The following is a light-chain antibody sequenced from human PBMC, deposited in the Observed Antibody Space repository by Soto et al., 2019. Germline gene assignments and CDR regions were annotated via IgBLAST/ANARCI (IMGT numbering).Light chain of an antibody. V-gene: IGKV3-15*01. J-gene: IGKJ5*01. CDR3: QQHEKWPPSIT. CDR2: GAS. Sequence: IVMTQSPATLSVSPGDRATLSCRSSQPVNNNLAWYQHKPGQAPRLLIYGASTRATGISARFSGGGSGTEFTRTISSLQSEDFALYFCQQHEKWPPSITFGKGTRLEIK. CDR1: QPVNNN.